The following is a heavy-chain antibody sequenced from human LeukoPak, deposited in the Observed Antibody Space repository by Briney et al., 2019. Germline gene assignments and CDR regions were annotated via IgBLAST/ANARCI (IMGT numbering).Heavy chain of an antibody. CDR2: IESGSTTI. J-gene: IGHJ6*03. V-gene: IGHV3-48*03. D-gene: IGHD3-10*01. CDR1: GFTFSSYE. CDR3: ARGVGVAYYYYSKDG. Sequence: PGGSLRLSCAASGFTFSSYEMNWVRQAPGKGLEWVSDIESGSTTIHYADSVKGRFTISRDNARNSLYLQMNSLRAEDTAFYYCARGVGVAYYYYSKDGWGTGTTVTVSS.